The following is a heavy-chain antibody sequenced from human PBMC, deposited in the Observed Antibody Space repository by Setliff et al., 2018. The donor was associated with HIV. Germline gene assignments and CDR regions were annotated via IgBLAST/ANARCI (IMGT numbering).Heavy chain of an antibody. CDR1: GGFISSSSDY. J-gene: IGHJ4*02. CDR3: AREYCSAGSCYSGR. D-gene: IGHD2-15*01. Sequence: SETLSLTCTVSGGFISSSSDYWGWIRQPPGKGLEWIGYIYYSGSTYYNPSLKSRITISVDTSKNQYSLKLRSVIAADTAVYYCAREYCSAGSCYSGRWGQGMLVTVSS. CDR2: IYYSGST. V-gene: IGHV4-39*02.